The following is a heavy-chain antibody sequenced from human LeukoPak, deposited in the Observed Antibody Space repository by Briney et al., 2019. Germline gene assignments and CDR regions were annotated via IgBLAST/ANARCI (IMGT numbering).Heavy chain of an antibody. CDR3: ARGIVVVAATPQYYFDY. CDR1: GGSISSSSYY. J-gene: IGHJ4*02. V-gene: IGHV4-39*01. D-gene: IGHD2-15*01. Sequence: SETLSLTCTVSGGSISSSSYYWGWIRQPPGTGLEWIGSIYYSGSTYYNPSLKSRVTISVDTSKNQFSLKLSSVTAADTAVYYCARGIVVVAATPQYYFDYWGQGTLVTVSS. CDR2: IYYSGST.